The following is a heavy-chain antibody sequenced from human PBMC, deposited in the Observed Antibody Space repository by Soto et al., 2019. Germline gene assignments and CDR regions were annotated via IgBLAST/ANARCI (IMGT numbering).Heavy chain of an antibody. CDR3: AREKDYYFSALDV. J-gene: IGHJ6*02. D-gene: IGHD1-26*01. Sequence: PSETLSRTCTVSGGSISRHYWTWIRQPAGKGLEWIGRIYSTGSTNYNPSLESRVTMSVDTSKNQFSLTLSSVTAADTAVYYCAREKDYYFSALDVWGQGTTVTVSS. CDR2: IYSTGST. CDR1: GGSISRHY. V-gene: IGHV4-4*07.